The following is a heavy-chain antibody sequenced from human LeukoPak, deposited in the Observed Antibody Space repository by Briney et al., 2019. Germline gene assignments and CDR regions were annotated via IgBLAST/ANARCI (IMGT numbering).Heavy chain of an antibody. CDR1: GFTFGDYA. J-gene: IGHJ4*02. D-gene: IGHD2-15*01. CDR2: IRSKAYGGTT. CDR3: TRDAFGYCSGGSCRETSYFDY. V-gene: IGHV3-49*04. Sequence: GGTLRLSCPASGFTFGDYAMSWVRQAPGKGLEWVRFIRSKAYGGTTEYAASVKGRFTTSRDDSKSIAYLQMNSLKTEDTAVYYCTRDAFGYCSGGSCRETSYFDYWGQGTLVTVSS.